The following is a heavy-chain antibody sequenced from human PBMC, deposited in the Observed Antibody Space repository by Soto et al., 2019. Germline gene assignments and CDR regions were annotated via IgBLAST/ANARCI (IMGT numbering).Heavy chain of an antibody. CDR3: AREKGYISGPKNFDY. Sequence: SETLSLTCTVTGASISSGDYFWSWIRQSPGKGLEWIGYIYDSGSSYYNPSLKSRVTMSVDTSKNQFSLKLRSVTAADTAVYYCAREKGYISGPKNFDYWGQGTLVTVSS. CDR2: IYDSGSS. V-gene: IGHV4-30-4*01. D-gene: IGHD5-12*01. J-gene: IGHJ4*02. CDR1: GASISSGDYF.